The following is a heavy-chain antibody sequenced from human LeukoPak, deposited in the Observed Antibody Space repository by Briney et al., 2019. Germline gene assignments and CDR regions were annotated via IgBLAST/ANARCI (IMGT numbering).Heavy chain of an antibody. CDR3: ARVGGSGVVVPAAADY. Sequence: SETLSLTCTVSGGSISSYYWSWIRQPPGKGLEWIGYIYYSGSTNYNPSLKSRVALSVDTSKNQFSLKLSSVTAADTAVYYCARVGGSGVVVPAAADYWGQGTLVTVSS. CDR1: GGSISSYY. D-gene: IGHD2-2*01. J-gene: IGHJ4*02. CDR2: IYYSGST. V-gene: IGHV4-59*01.